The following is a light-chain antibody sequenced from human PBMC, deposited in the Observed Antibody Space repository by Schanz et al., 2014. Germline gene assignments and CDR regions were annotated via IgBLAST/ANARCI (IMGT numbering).Light chain of an antibody. Sequence: QSALTQPASVSGSPGQSITISCTATSSDVGAYDYVSWYQQHPGKAPKLMIYGVSHRPSGVPDRFSGSKSGNTASLTISGLQADDEADYYCCSYAGSFTWVFGGRTKLTVL. V-gene: IGLV2-11*01. J-gene: IGLJ3*02. CDR2: GVS. CDR3: CSYAGSFTWV. CDR1: SSDVGAYDY.